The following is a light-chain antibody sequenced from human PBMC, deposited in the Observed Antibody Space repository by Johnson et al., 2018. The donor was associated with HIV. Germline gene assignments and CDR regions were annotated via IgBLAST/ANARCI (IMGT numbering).Light chain of an antibody. CDR1: SSNIGNNY. V-gene: IGLV1-51*02. CDR3: GTWDNSLSTGAV. J-gene: IGLJ1*01. CDR2: ENN. Sequence: QSVLTQPPSVSAAPGQKVTISCSGSSSNIGNNYVSWYQQLPGTAPKLLIYENNKRPSGIPDRFSGSKSGTSATLGIAGLQTGDEADYYCGTWDNSLSTGAVFGTAPKVTGL.